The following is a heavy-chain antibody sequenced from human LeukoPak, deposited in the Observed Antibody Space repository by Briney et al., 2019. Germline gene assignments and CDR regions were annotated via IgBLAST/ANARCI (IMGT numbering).Heavy chain of an antibody. D-gene: IGHD5-24*01. V-gene: IGHV1-46*01. CDR1: GYTFTSYY. Sequence: ASVKVSCKASGYTFTSYYMHWVRQAPGQGLEWMGIINPSGGSTSYAQKFQGRVTMTRDMSTSTAYMELRSLRSDDTAVYYCARSRKMTPADYWGQGTLVTVSS. J-gene: IGHJ4*02. CDR2: INPSGGST. CDR3: ARSRKMTPADY.